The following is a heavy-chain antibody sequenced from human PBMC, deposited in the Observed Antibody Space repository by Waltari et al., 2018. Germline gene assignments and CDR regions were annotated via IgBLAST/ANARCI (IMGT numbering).Heavy chain of an antibody. CDR1: GGSISGFY. Sequence: QVQLLESGPSLLKPSETLSRICTVSGGSISGFYWSWVRQPPGKGLDWIGYIYYTGSTNFNPALKSRVTMSVDTSKNQFSLKLSSVTAADTAFYYCARGGGGDWEWFDPWGQGTLVTVSS. J-gene: IGHJ5*02. D-gene: IGHD2-21*02. CDR3: ARGGGGDWEWFDP. V-gene: IGHV4-59*01. CDR2: IYYTGST.